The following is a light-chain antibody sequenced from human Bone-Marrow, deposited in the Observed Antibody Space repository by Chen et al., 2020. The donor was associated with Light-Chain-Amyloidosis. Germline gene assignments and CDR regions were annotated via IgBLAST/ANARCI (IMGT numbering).Light chain of an antibody. CDR3: QSADSSGTYEVI. V-gene: IGLV3-25*03. CDR1: VLPTKY. J-gene: IGLJ2*01. Sequence: SYELIQPPSVSVSPGQLVRITCSGDVLPTKYAYWYQQKPGQAPVLVIPRDTERPSGISERFTGSSSGTTATLTISGVQAEDEADYHCQSADSSGTYEVIFGGGTKLTVL. CDR2: RDT.